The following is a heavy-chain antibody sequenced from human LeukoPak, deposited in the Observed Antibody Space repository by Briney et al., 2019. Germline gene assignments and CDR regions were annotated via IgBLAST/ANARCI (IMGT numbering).Heavy chain of an antibody. D-gene: IGHD2-15*01. Sequence: ASVKVSCKAFGYTFTSNYMHWVRQAPGQGLEWMGWINPNSGGTNYAQKFQGRVTMTRDTSISTAYMELSRLRSDDTAVYYCARDQDIVVVVAGGNWFDPWGQGTLVTVSS. CDR1: GYTFTSNY. CDR3: ARDQDIVVVVAGGNWFDP. J-gene: IGHJ5*02. CDR2: INPNSGGT. V-gene: IGHV1-2*02.